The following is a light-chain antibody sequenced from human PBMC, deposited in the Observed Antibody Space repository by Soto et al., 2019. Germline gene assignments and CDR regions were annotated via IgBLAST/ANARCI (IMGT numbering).Light chain of an antibody. CDR3: QQYNSYPYT. J-gene: IGKJ2*01. CDR1: QSISSG. CDR2: DAS. V-gene: IGKV1-5*01. Sequence: DIQMTQSPSTLSASVGDRVTITCRASQSISSGVAWYQQKPGKAPKLLIYDASSLESGVPSRFSGSGSGTEFSLTISSLHPDDFATYYCQQYNSYPYTLGQGTKLEIK.